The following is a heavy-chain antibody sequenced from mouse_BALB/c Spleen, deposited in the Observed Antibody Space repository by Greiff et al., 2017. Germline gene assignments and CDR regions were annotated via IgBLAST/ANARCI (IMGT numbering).Heavy chain of an antibody. CDR3: TRVFTTVGDY. Sequence: EVKVEESGGGLVQPGGSMKLSCVASGFTFSNYWMNWVRQSPEKGLEWVAEIRLKSNNYATHYAESVKGRFTISRDDSKSSVYLQMNNLRAEDTGIYYCTRVFTTVGDYWGQGTTLTVSS. D-gene: IGHD1-1*01. V-gene: IGHV6-6*02. CDR1: GFTFSNYW. CDR2: IRLKSNNYAT. J-gene: IGHJ2*01.